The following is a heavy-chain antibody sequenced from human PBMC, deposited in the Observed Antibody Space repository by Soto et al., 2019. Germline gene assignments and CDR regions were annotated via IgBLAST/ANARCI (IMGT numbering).Heavy chain of an antibody. V-gene: IGHV4-31*03. J-gene: IGHJ3*02. CDR1: GGSISSGGYY. Sequence: SETLSLTCTVSGGSISSGGYYWSWIRQHPGKGLEWIGYIYYSGSTYYNPSLESRVTISVDTSKNQFSLKLSSVTAADTAVYYCARVSPHSGGVDAFDIWGQGTMVTVSS. CDR2: IYYSGST. CDR3: ARVSPHSGGVDAFDI. D-gene: IGHD2-15*01.